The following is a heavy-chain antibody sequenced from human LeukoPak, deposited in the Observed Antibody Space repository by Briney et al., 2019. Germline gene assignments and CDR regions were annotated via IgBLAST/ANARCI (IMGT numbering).Heavy chain of an antibody. CDR3: AAEIYGGNTDCCTFDF. CDR1: GFTFSNSA. D-gene: IGHD4-23*01. V-gene: IGHV1-58*02. Sequence: TSVKVSCKASGFTFSNSAIQWVRQARGQRLEWIGWIGVAGGNTNYAQTLKGRITITRDMSTSTAYMELTSLRSDDTAVYYCAAEIYGGNTDCCTFDFWGPGTPVTVSS. CDR2: IGVAGGNT. J-gene: IGHJ3*01.